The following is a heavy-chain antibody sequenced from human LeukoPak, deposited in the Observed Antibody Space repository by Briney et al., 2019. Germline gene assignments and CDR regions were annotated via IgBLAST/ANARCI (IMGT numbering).Heavy chain of an antibody. D-gene: IGHD2-15*01. CDR1: GGSVIGVNW. CDR2: ISNNGGYT. V-gene: IGHV3-23*01. CDR3: AKQLGYCSDGSCYFPY. Sequence: GTLSLTCAVSGGSVIGVNWWSWVRQAPGKGLEWVSAISNNGGYTYYADSVQGRFTISRDNSKSTLCLQMNSLRAEDTAVYYCAKQLGYCSDGSCYFPYWGQGTLVTVSS. J-gene: IGHJ4*02.